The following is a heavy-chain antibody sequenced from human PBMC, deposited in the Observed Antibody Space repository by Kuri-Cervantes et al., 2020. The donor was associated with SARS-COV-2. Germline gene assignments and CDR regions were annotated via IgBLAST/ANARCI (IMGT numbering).Heavy chain of an antibody. CDR3: ATEGYSIIIWAFAH. CDR2: FDPEDGET. D-gene: IGHD3-22*01. Sequence: ASVKVSCKVSGYTLTELSMHWVRQAPGKGLEWMGGFDPEDGETIYAQKFQGRVSMTEGTSTDTAYMELSSLRSEDTAVYYCATEGYSIIIWAFAHWGQGTKVTVSS. J-gene: IGHJ3*01. CDR1: GYTLTELS. V-gene: IGHV1-24*01.